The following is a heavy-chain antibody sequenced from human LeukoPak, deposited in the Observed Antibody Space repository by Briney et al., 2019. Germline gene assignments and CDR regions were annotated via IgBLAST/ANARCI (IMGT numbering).Heavy chain of an antibody. CDR2: INPNSGGT. CDR1: GYTFTGYY. CDR3: ASATTYCGAHCDPLDAFDI. Sequence: ASVKVSCKASGYTFTGYYMHWVRQAPGQGLEWMGWINPNSGGTNYAQKFLGRITMTRDTSISTAYMELSRLRSDDTAVYYCASATTYCGAHCDPLDAFDIWGQGTMVTVSS. J-gene: IGHJ3*02. D-gene: IGHD2-21*02. V-gene: IGHV1-2*02.